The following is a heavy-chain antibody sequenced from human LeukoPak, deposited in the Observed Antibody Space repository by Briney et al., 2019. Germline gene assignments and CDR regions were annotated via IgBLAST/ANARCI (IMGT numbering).Heavy chain of an antibody. D-gene: IGHD1/OR15-1a*01. Sequence: GGSLRLSCAPSGLIVSSNYMSWVRQAPGKGLEWVSVIYSGGSKYYADSVRGRFTISRKNSKNTLCLQMNSLRAEDTAVYYCARVGVLEQRGFYYCGQGTLVTVSS. CDR3: ARVGVLEQRGFYY. CDR1: GLIVSSNY. V-gene: IGHV3-53*01. J-gene: IGHJ4*02. CDR2: IYSGGSK.